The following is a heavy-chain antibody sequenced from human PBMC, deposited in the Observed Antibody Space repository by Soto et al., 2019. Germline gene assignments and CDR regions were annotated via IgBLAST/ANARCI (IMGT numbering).Heavy chain of an antibody. CDR2: IWYDGSNK. D-gene: IGHD3-3*01. V-gene: IGHV3-33*01. Sequence: PGGSLRLSCAASGFTFSSYGMHWVRQAPGKGLEWVAVIWYDGSNKYYADSVKGRFTISRNNSKNTLYLQMNSLRAEDTAVYYCARDASYYDFWSGYYNNYSYGLDVWRQGTTVSLSS. CDR3: ARDASYYDFWSGYYNNYSYGLDV. CDR1: GFTFSSYG. J-gene: IGHJ6*02.